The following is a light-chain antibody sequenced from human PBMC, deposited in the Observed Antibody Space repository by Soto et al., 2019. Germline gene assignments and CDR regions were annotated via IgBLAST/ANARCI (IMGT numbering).Light chain of an antibody. CDR3: QQYGNFPYT. CDR2: GAS. Sequence: EIVLTQSPGTLSLSPGERATLSCRASQSVPSDWLAWYRHKPGQAHRLLIYGASSRATGVPDRVSGSGSGTDFTLTINRLEHEDFAVYYCQQYGNFPYTFGQGTKLEIK. CDR1: QSVPSDW. J-gene: IGKJ2*01. V-gene: IGKV3-20*01.